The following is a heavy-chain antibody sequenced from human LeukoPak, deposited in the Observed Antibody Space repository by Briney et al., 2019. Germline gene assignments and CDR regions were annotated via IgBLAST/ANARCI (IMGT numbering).Heavy chain of an antibody. CDR1: GFTFSNAW. J-gene: IGHJ4*02. CDR2: ISSSSSYI. CDR3: VSNRVIDY. Sequence: PGGSLRLSCAASGFTFSNAWMNWVRQAPGKGLEWVSSISSSSSYIYYANSVKGRFTISRDNAKNSLYLQMNSLRAEDTAVYHCVSNRVIDYWGQGTLVTVSS. V-gene: IGHV3-21*01.